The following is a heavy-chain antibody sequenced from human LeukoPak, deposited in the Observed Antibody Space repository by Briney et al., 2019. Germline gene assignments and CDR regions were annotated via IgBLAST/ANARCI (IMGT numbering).Heavy chain of an antibody. CDR1: GFTFSSYA. J-gene: IGHJ2*01. CDR3: ARAPSSSWYEGYFDL. D-gene: IGHD6-13*01. Sequence: GGPLRLSCAASGFTFSSYAMHWVRQAPGKGLEWVAVISYDGSNKYYADSVKGRFTISRDNSKNTLYLQMNSLRAEDTAVYYCARAPSSSWYEGYFDLWGRGTLVTVSS. CDR2: ISYDGSNK. V-gene: IGHV3-30-3*01.